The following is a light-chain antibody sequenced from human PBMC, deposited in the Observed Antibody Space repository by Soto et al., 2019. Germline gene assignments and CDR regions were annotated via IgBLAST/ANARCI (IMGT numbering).Light chain of an antibody. J-gene: IGLJ1*01. V-gene: IGLV1-40*01. CDR1: SSSIGAGSD. Sequence: QSVLTQPPSISGAPGQRVTISCTGSSSSIGAGSDVHWYHQLPGTAPKLLIYGNTNRPSGVPDRFSGSKSGTSASLAIAGLQTEDEGDYYCQTYDRSLSGLYVFGTGAKVTVL. CDR2: GNT. CDR3: QTYDRSLSGLYV.